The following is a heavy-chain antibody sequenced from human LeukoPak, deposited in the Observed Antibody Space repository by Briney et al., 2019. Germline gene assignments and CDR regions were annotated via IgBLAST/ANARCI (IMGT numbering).Heavy chain of an antibody. CDR3: ARHIVGEQNFDY. V-gene: IGHV3-7*01. D-gene: IGHD3-16*02. Sequence: GGSLRLPCAASGFTFGAYWMSWFRQAPGKGPEWVASIKDDGSAQFYVDSLEGRFTISRDNAKNTLYLQMDTMRVEDTAVYYCARHIVGEQNFDYWSQGTLVNVSS. CDR2: IKDDGSAQ. CDR1: GFTFGAYW. J-gene: IGHJ4*02.